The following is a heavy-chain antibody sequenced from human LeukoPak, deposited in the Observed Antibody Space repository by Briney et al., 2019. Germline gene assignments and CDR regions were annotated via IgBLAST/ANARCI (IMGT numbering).Heavy chain of an antibody. D-gene: IGHD6-19*01. CDR2: FDPEDGET. Sequence: ASVKVSCKVSGYTLTELSMHWVRQAPGKGLEWMGGFDPEDGETIYAQKFQGRVTMTEDTSTDTAYMELSSLRAEDMALYYCAKDTRFRGLVGGFDYWGQGTLVTVSS. J-gene: IGHJ4*02. CDR3: AKDTRFRGLVGGFDY. V-gene: IGHV1-24*01. CDR1: GYTLTELS.